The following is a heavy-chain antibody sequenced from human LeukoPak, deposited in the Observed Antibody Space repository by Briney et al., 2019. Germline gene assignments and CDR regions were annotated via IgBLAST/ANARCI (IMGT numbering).Heavy chain of an antibody. D-gene: IGHD5-24*01. CDR2: ISYDGSNK. Sequence: GGSLRLSCAASGFTFSSYAMHWVRQAPGKGLEWVAVISYDGSNKYYADSVKGRFTISRDNSKNTLYLQMNSRRAEDTAVYYCATTFRDGYNYGPAFDYWGQGTLVTVSS. V-gene: IGHV3-30*04. CDR1: GFTFSSYA. CDR3: ATTFRDGYNYGPAFDY. J-gene: IGHJ4*02.